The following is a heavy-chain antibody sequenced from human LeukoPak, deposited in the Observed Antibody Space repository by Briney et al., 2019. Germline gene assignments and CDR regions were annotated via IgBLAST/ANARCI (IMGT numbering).Heavy chain of an antibody. Sequence: SETLSPTCTVSGGSISSSSYYWGWIRQPPGKGLEWIGSIYYSGSTYYNPSLKSRVTISVDTSKNQFSLKLSSVTAADTAVYYCARLYGYDYWGQRTLVTVSS. D-gene: IGHD5-24*01. CDR1: GGSISSSSYY. J-gene: IGHJ4*02. CDR3: ARLYGYDY. V-gene: IGHV4-39*01. CDR2: IYYSGST.